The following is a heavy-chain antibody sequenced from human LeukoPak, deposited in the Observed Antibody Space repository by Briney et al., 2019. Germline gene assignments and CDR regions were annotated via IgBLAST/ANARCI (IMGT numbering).Heavy chain of an antibody. V-gene: IGHV3-11*01. Sequence: GGSLRLSCAASGFTFSDYYMSWVRQAPGKGLEWVSFLSGSGEIIYYADSVKGRFTISRDNAKNSLYLQMSSLRAEDTAVYHCARAGQNNWFDPWGQGTLVTVSS. CDR2: LSGSGEII. CDR1: GFTFSDYY. CDR3: ARAGQNNWFDP. J-gene: IGHJ5*02.